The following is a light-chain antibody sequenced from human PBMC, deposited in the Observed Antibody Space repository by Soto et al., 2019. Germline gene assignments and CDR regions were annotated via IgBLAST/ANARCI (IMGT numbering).Light chain of an antibody. CDR2: EVS. Sequence: QSVLTQPASVSGSPGQSITISCTGTSSDVGGYNLVSWYQQHPGKAPKLMIYEVSKRPSGVSNRFSGSKSGNTASLTISGLQAEDEADYYCCSYAGSSTFVCGTGTKLTVL. V-gene: IGLV2-23*02. CDR1: SSDVGGYNL. CDR3: CSYAGSSTFV. J-gene: IGLJ1*01.